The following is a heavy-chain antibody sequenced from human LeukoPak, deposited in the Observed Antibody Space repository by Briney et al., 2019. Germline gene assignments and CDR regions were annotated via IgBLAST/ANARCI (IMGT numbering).Heavy chain of an antibody. J-gene: IGHJ4*02. V-gene: IGHV3-11*01. CDR1: GFTFSDYY. D-gene: IGHD2-15*01. CDR3: ARDSPASSGEVDY. Sequence: GGSLRLSCAASGFTFSDYYMSWIRQAPGKGLAWVSYISSSGSTIYYADSVKGRFTISRDNAKNSLYLQMNSLRAEDTAVYYCARDSPASSGEVDYWGQGTLVTVSS. CDR2: ISSSGSTI.